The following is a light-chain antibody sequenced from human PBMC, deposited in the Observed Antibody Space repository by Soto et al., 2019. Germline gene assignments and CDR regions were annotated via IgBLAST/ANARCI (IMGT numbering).Light chain of an antibody. Sequence: EIVLRQSPGTLSLSPGERATLYCRSSQTVNANFLAWYQQKPGQAPRLLIYGVSNRAPGIPDRFSGSGSGTDFTLTITSLEPEDFATYYCQQYNSYPWTFGQGTRLE. CDR3: QQYNSYPWT. J-gene: IGKJ5*01. CDR2: GVS. V-gene: IGKV3-20*01. CDR1: QTVNANF.